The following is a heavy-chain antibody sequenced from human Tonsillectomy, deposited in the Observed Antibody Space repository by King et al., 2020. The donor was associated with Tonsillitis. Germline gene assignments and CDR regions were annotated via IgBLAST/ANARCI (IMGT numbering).Heavy chain of an antibody. V-gene: IGHV3-30*02. CDR2: LHYDGTIE. J-gene: IGHJ4*02. CDR3: ANIETSDSGSDS. D-gene: IGHD6-13*01. CDR1: GLIFSNYG. Sequence: VQLVESGGGVVQPGGSLRLSCAASGLIFSNYGMHWVRQAPGKGLEWVAFLHYDGTIEYYADSVKGRFTISRDNSKKTLYLQMNSLRTDDTALYSCANIETSDSGSDSGGQGTLATVSS.